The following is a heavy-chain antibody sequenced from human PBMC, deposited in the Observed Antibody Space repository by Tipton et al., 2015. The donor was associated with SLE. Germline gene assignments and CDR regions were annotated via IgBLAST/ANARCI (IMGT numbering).Heavy chain of an antibody. CDR3: ARGKIAVAVYYFDY. V-gene: IGHV4-39*01. D-gene: IGHD6-19*01. CDR2: IYYSGST. J-gene: IGHJ4*02. Sequence: TLSLTCTVSGGSISSSSYYWGWIRQPPGKGLEWIGSIYYSGSTYYNPSLKSRVTISVDTSKNQFSLKLSSVTAADTAVYYCARGKIAVAVYYFDYWGQGTLVTVSS. CDR1: GGSISSSSYY.